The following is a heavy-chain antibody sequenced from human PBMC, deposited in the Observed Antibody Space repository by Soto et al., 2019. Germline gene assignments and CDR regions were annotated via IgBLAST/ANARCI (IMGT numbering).Heavy chain of an antibody. CDR3: ARGYDVLTAYYFDY. V-gene: IGHV4-34*01. CDR1: GGSFSGYY. Sequence: SETLSLTCAVYGGSFSGYYLSWIRQPPGKGLEWIGEINHSGSTNYNPSLKSRVTISVDTSKNQFSLKLSSVTAADTAVYYCARGYDVLTAYYFDYWGQGTLVTVSS. CDR2: INHSGST. J-gene: IGHJ4*02. D-gene: IGHD3-9*01.